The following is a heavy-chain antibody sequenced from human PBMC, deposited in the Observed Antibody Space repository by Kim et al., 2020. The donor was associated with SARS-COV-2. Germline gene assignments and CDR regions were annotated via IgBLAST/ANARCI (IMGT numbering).Heavy chain of an antibody. D-gene: IGHD4-17*01. CDR1: GFTFSSYW. J-gene: IGHJ5*02. CDR3: ARVERSRPPTYGDYPPANWFDT. V-gene: IGHV3-74*01. Sequence: GGSLRLSCAASGFTFSSYWMHWVRQAPRKGLVWVSRINSDGSSTSYADSVKGRFTISRDNAKNTLYLQMNSLRAEDTAVYYCARVERSRPPTYGDYPPANWFDTWGQGTLVTVSS. CDR2: INSDGSST.